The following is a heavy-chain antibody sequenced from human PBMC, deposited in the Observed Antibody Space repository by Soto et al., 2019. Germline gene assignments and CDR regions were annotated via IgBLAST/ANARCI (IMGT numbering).Heavy chain of an antibody. CDR2: ISSSGSYT. CDR1: GFTFSDYY. CDR3: ARTYCGGDCYPTPRYYGMDV. J-gene: IGHJ6*02. D-gene: IGHD2-21*02. V-gene: IGHV3-11*06. Sequence: WGSLRLSCAASGFTFSDYYMSWIRQAPGKGLEWVSYISSSGSYTNYADSVKGRFTISRDNAKNSLYLQMNSLRAEDTAVYYCARTYCGGDCYPTPRYYGMDVWGQGTTVTVSS.